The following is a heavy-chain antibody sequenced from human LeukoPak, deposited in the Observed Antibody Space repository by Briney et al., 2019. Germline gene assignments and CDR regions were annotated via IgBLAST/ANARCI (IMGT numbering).Heavy chain of an antibody. Sequence: SETLSLICTVSGGSISTYYWNWFRKSPGKGLEWIGFMQYNGNNNYNPSLRSRVTIVLDTSKNQFSLELSSVTAADTAVYYCARDGQHTYGRYFAYWGQGILVTVSS. CDR2: MQYNGNN. V-gene: IGHV4-59*01. J-gene: IGHJ4*02. D-gene: IGHD3-9*01. CDR1: GGSISTYY. CDR3: ARDGQHTYGRYFAY.